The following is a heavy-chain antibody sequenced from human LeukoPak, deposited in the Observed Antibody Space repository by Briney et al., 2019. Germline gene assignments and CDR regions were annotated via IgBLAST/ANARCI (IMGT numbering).Heavy chain of an antibody. D-gene: IGHD1-26*01. Sequence: AASVKVSCKASGYTFTNYDINWVRQATGQGLEWMAWMNPNSGNTGYAQKFQGRVTMTRNTSITTAYMELSSLRSEDTAVYYCARGRRELKFYYFDYWGLGTLVTVSS. CDR2: MNPNSGNT. CDR3: ARGRRELKFYYFDY. V-gene: IGHV1-8*01. CDR1: GYTFTNYD. J-gene: IGHJ4*02.